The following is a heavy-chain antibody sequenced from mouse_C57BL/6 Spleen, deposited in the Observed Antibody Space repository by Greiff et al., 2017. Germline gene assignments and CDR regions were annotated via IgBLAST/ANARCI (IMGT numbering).Heavy chain of an antibody. CDR1: GFTFSSYG. CDR2: ISSGGSYT. D-gene: IGHD2-4*01. V-gene: IGHV5-6*01. Sequence: DVHLVESGGDLVKPGGSLKLSCAASGFTFSSYGMSWVRQTPDKRLEWVATISSGGSYTYYPDSVKGRFTISRDNAKNTLYLQMSSLKSEDTAMYYCARQIYYDYEGKSFFDYWGQGTTLTVSS. J-gene: IGHJ2*01. CDR3: ARQIYYDYEGKSFFDY.